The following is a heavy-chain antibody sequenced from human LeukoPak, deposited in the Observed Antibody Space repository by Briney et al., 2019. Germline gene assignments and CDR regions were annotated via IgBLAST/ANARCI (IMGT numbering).Heavy chain of an antibody. CDR1: GYIFTNSW. J-gene: IGHJ4*02. D-gene: IGHD3-10*01. Sequence: GESLKISGKCPGYIFTNSWIAWVRQMPGKRLALMGIIYPGDSDTRYSPSFQGQVTISADKSISTAYLQWSSLKASDTAMYYCARRPPPDYGSGSVNYYFDYWGQGTLVTVSS. CDR2: IYPGDSDT. V-gene: IGHV5-51*01. CDR3: ARRPPPDYGSGSVNYYFDY.